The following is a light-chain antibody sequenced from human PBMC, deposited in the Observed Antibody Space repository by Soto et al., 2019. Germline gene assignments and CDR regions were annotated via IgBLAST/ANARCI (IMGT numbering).Light chain of an antibody. V-gene: IGKV1-9*01. CDR2: AAY. J-gene: IGKJ5*01. Sequence: IQLTQPPSFLSASVGDRVTITCRSSQGISSFLAWYQQEPGKAPRILIYAAYTLQTGVPSRFSGSGSGTYFTLTVSSLQPEDSATYCCQQIKTFPITFGQGTRLDSK. CDR1: QGISSF. CDR3: QQIKTFPIT.